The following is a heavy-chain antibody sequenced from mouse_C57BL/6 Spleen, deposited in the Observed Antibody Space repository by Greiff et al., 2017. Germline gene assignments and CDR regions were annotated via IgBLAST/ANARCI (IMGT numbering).Heavy chain of an antibody. CDR1: GYAFSSSW. D-gene: IGHD1-1*01. CDR3: ARRITTVVARYFDV. CDR2: MYPGDGDT. J-gene: IGHJ1*03. Sequence: VQLQQSGPELVKPGASVKISCKASGYAFSSSWMNWVKQRPGKGLEWIGRMYPGDGDTNDNGKFKGKATLTADKSSSTAYMQLSSLTSEDSAVYFCARRITTVVARYFDVWGTGTTVTVSS. V-gene: IGHV1-82*01.